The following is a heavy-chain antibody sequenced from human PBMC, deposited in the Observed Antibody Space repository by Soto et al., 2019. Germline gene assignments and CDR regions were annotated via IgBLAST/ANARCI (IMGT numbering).Heavy chain of an antibody. J-gene: IGHJ4*02. CDR2: ISGSGGST. V-gene: IGHV3-23*01. D-gene: IGHD3-10*01. CDR1: GFTFSSYA. CDR3: AKDSLWFGESPLDY. Sequence: EVQLLESGGGLVQPGGSLRLSCAASGFTFSSYAMRWVRQAPGKGLEWVSAISGSGGSTYYADSVKGRFTISRDNSKNTLYLQMNSLRAEDTAVYYCAKDSLWFGESPLDYWGQGTLVTVSS.